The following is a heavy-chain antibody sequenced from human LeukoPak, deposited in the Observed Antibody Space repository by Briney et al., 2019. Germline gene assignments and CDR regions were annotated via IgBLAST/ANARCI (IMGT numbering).Heavy chain of an antibody. V-gene: IGHV1-18*01. CDR2: ISAYNGNT. CDR3: ARGPLNYYDSSGYSSYWYFDL. Sequence: GASVKVSCKASGYTFTSYGISWARQAPGQGLEWMGWISAYNGNTNYAQKLQGRVTMTTDTSTSTAYMELRSLRSDDTAVYYCARGPLNYYDSSGYSSYWYFDLWGRGTLVTVSS. CDR1: GYTFTSYG. J-gene: IGHJ2*01. D-gene: IGHD3-22*01.